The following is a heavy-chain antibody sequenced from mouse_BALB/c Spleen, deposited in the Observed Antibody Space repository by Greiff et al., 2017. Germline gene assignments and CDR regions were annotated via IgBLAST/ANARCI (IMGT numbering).Heavy chain of an antibody. J-gene: IGHJ3*01. CDR1: GFTFSSYG. CDR3: ANKRFAY. V-gene: IGHV5-6*01. CDR2: ISSGGSYT. Sequence: EVKLVESGGDLVKPGGSLKLSCAASGFTFSSYGMSWVRQTPDKRLEWVATISSGGSYTYYPDSVKGRFTISRDNAKNTLYLQMSSLKSEDTAMYYCANKRFAYWGQGTLVTVSA.